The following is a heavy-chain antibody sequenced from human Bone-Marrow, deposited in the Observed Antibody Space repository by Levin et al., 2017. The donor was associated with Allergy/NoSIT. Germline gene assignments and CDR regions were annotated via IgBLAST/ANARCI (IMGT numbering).Heavy chain of an antibody. D-gene: IGHD2-21*02. V-gene: IGHV3-48*02. CDR2: ISPSGSTI. J-gene: IGHJ4*02. Sequence: LAGGSLRLSCAASGFSFSDYGMTWVRQAPGKGLEWVSYISPSGSTIHYADSVKGRFTISRDNAKNSLSLQMNSLRDEDTAVFYCATDPQRSDGYAFDYWGQGTLVIVSS. CDR3: ATDPQRSDGYAFDY. CDR1: GFSFSDYG.